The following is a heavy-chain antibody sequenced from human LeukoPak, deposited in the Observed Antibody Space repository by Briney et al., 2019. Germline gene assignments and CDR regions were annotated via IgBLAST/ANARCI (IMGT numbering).Heavy chain of an antibody. J-gene: IGHJ3*01. CDR3: ARVIGWDEPFDL. V-gene: IGHV3-74*01. CDR2: INTDGSST. Sequence: GGSLRLSCAASGFTVSTNYMSWVRQAPGKGLVWVSRINTDGSSTNYADSVKGRFTVSRDNAKSTLYLQMNSLRVEDTAVYYCARVIGWDEPFDLWGQGTMVTVSS. D-gene: IGHD1-26*01. CDR1: GFTVSTNY.